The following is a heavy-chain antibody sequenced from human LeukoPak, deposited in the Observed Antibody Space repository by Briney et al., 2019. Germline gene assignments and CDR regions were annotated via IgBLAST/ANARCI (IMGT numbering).Heavy chain of an antibody. CDR2: IIPIFGTA. Sequence: SVKVSCKASGGTFSSYAISWVRQAPGQGLEWMGGIIPIFGTANYAQKFQGRVTITTDESTSTAYMELSSLRSEDTAVYYCARGIHITIFAPQDAFDIWGQGTMVTVSS. J-gene: IGHJ3*02. D-gene: IGHD3-3*01. CDR3: ARGIHITIFAPQDAFDI. V-gene: IGHV1-69*05. CDR1: GGTFSSYA.